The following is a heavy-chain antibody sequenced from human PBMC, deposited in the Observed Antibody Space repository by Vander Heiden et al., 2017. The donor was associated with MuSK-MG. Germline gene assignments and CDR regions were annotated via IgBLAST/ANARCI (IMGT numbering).Heavy chain of an antibody. D-gene: IGHD3-22*01. CDR2: ISGSGSST. Sequence: EVQLLESGGGLVQQGGSLRLSCAASGFTFNNYAMSWVRQAPGKGLEWVSGISGSGSSTYYADSVKGRFSISRDNSKNTLYLQMNSLRAEDTAVYYCAKDRADYYDTPSDYWGQGNLVTVSS. CDR3: AKDRADYYDTPSDY. V-gene: IGHV3-23*01. J-gene: IGHJ4*02. CDR1: GFTFNNYA.